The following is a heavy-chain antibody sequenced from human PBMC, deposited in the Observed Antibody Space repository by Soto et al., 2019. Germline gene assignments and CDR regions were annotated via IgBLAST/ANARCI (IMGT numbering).Heavy chain of an antibody. Sequence: GASVKVSCKASGYTFTSYGISWVRQAPGQGLEWMGWISAYNGNTNYAQKLQGRVTMTTDTSTSTAYMELRSLRSDDTAVYYCARHDSSGYYYDAFDIWGQGTMVTVSS. J-gene: IGHJ3*02. V-gene: IGHV1-18*04. D-gene: IGHD3-22*01. CDR2: ISAYNGNT. CDR1: GYTFTSYG. CDR3: ARHDSSGYYYDAFDI.